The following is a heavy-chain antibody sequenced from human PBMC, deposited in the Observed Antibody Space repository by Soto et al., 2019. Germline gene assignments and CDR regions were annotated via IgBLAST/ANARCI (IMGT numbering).Heavy chain of an antibody. D-gene: IGHD2-15*01. CDR2: ISAYNGNT. Sequence: ASVKVSCKASGYTSASYAISWMRQAPGQGLEWMGWISAYNGNTNYAQKFQGRVTITADESTSTAYMELSSLRSEDTAVYYCARHPGGRGYYYGMDVWGQGTTVTVSS. V-gene: IGHV1-18*01. CDR3: ARHPGGRGYYYGMDV. CDR1: GYTSASYA. J-gene: IGHJ6*02.